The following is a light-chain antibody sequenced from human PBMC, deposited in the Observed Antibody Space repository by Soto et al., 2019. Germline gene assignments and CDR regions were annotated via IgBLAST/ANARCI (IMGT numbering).Light chain of an antibody. J-gene: IGKJ2*01. CDR2: DAS. CDR3: QQYNHWPLYT. CDR1: QSVSRN. Sequence: EVVMTQSPATLSVSPGERATLSCRASQSVSRNLAWYQQRPGRAPRLLIYDASTRATNIPTRFSGSGSGTEFTLNISSLQSEDVAVYYCQQYNHWPLYTFGQGTKLEIK. V-gene: IGKV3-15*01.